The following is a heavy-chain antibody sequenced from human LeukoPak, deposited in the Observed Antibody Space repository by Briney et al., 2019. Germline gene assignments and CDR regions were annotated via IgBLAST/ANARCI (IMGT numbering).Heavy chain of an antibody. J-gene: IGHJ5*02. CDR3: ARLYGDYA. CDR2: IYYSGST. Sequence: SETLSLTCTVSGGSISSYYWSWIPQPPGKGLEWIGYIYYSGSTNYNPSLKSRVTISVETSKNQFPLKLSSVTAADTAVYYCARLYGDYAWGQGTLVTVSS. D-gene: IGHD4-17*01. V-gene: IGHV4-59*01. CDR1: GGSISSYY.